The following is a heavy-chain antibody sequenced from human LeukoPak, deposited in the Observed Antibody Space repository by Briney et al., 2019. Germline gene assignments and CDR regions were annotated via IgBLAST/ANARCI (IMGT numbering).Heavy chain of an antibody. V-gene: IGHV1-2*02. D-gene: IGHD2-2*01. CDR1: GYTFTGYY. Sequence: ASVKVSCKASGYTFTGYYMHWVRQAPGQGLEWMGWINPNSGGTNYAQKFQGRVTMTRNTSISTAYMELSRLRSDDTAVYYCARVKCSSTSCSRRYYFDYWGQGTLVTVSS. J-gene: IGHJ4*02. CDR3: ARVKCSSTSCSRRYYFDY. CDR2: INPNSGGT.